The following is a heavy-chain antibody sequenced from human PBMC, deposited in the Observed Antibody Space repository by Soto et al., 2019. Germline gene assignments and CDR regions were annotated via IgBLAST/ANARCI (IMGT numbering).Heavy chain of an antibody. CDR1: GGSISSGDYY. V-gene: IGHV4-30-4*01. Sequence: PSETLSLTCTVSGGSISSGDYYWSWIRQPPGKGLEWIGYIYYSGSTYYNPSLKSRVTISVDTSNNQFSLKLSSVTAADTAVYYCARVFLLAWDYYYDSSGVSYYFDYWGQGTLVTVSS. CDR2: IYYSGST. CDR3: ARVFLLAWDYYYDSSGVSYYFDY. D-gene: IGHD3-22*01. J-gene: IGHJ4*02.